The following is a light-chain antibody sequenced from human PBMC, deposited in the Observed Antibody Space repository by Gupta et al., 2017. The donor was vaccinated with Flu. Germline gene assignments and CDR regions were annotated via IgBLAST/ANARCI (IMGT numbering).Light chain of an antibody. CDR1: QSISSY. V-gene: IGKV1-39*01. CDR2: AAS. Sequence: DIQTTQSPSSLSASVGDRVTITCRASQSISSYLDWYQQKPGKAPKLLIYAASSVQSGVPSRFSGSGSGTDFTLTISRLQSEDFATYYCQQYDSTPRTFGQGTKVEIK. CDR3: QQYDSTPRT. J-gene: IGKJ1*01.